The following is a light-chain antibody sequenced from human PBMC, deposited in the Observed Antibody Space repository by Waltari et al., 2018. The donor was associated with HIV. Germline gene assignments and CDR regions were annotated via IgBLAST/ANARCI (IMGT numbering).Light chain of an antibody. CDR1: SSDVGGYNY. CDR2: DDS. V-gene: IGLV2-11*01. CDR3: CSYAGSYTFGWV. Sequence: QSALTQPRSVSGSPGQSVTISCTGTSSDVGGYNYVSWYQQHPVKAPKLIIYDDSKRPSGVPDRFSGSKSGNTASLTISGLQAEDEADYYCCSYAGSYTFGWVFGGGTKLTVL. J-gene: IGLJ3*02.